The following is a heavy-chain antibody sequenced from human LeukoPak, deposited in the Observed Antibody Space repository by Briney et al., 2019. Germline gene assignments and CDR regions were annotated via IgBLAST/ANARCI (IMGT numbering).Heavy chain of an antibody. CDR2: IYTSGST. CDR1: GGSISSYY. D-gene: IGHD2-2*01. CDR3: ARVCGYCSSTSCYLKYFDL. Sequence: SETLSLTCTVSGGSISSYYWSWIRQPAGKGLEWIGRIYTSGSTNYNPSLKSRVTMSVDTPKNQFSLKLSSVTAADTAVYYCARVCGYCSSTSCYLKYFDLWGRGTLVTVSS. V-gene: IGHV4-4*07. J-gene: IGHJ2*01.